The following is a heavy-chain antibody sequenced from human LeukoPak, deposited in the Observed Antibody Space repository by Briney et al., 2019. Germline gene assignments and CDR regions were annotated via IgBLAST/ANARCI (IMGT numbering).Heavy chain of an antibody. J-gene: IGHJ6*02. CDR3: VRDPKPDYYYYYGMDV. V-gene: IGHV4-59*08. CDR1: GGSISSYY. Sequence: SETLSLTCTVSGGSISSYYWSWIRQPPGKGLEWIGYIYYSGSTNYNPSLKSRVTISVDTSKNQFSLKLSSVTAADTAVYYCVRDPKPDYYYYYGMDVWGQGTTVTVSS. CDR2: IYYSGST. D-gene: IGHD2-21*02.